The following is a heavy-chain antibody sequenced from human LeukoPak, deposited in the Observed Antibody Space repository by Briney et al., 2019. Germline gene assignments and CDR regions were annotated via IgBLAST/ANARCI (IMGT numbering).Heavy chain of an antibody. CDR3: ARDRSGGSFDAFDI. D-gene: IGHD2-15*01. J-gene: IGHJ3*02. V-gene: IGHV3-21*01. Sequence: GGSLRLSCAASGFTFSSYSMNWVRQAPGKGLEWVSSISSSRSYIYYADSVKGRFTISRDNAKNSLYLQMNSLRAEDTAVYYCARDRSGGSFDAFDIWGQGTMVTVSS. CDR2: ISSSRSYI. CDR1: GFTFSSYS.